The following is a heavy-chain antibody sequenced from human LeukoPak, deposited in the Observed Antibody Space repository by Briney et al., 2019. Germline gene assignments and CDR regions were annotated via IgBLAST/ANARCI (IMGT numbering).Heavy chain of an antibody. J-gene: IGHJ4*02. CDR1: RGSVNSNSYY. CDR2: IYYSGNT. V-gene: IGHV4-39*07. Sequence: PSETLSLTCTVSRGSVNSNSYYWGRIRQPPGKGLEWIGTIYYSGNTYYNPSLESRVTISVDTSKNQFSLKLTSVTAADTAVYYCARDHEVGSSSFDYWGQGTLVTVSS. CDR3: ARDHEVGSSSFDY. D-gene: IGHD6-6*01.